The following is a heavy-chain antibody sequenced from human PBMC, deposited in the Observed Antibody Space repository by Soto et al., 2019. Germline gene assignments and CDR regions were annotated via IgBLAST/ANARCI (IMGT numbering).Heavy chain of an antibody. CDR2: IWYDGSNK. CDR3: ARAGDWASGYTDY. D-gene: IGHD3-10*01. V-gene: IGHV3-33*01. CDR1: GFTFSSYG. J-gene: IGHJ4*02. Sequence: GGSLRLSCAASGFTFSSYGMHWVRQAPGKGLEWVAVIWYDGSNKYYADSVKGRFTISRDNSKNTLYLQMNSLRAEDTAVYYCARAGDWASGYTDYWGQGTLVTVS.